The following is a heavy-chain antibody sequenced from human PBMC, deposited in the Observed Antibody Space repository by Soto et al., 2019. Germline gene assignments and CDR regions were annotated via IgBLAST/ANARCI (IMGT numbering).Heavy chain of an antibody. V-gene: IGHV3-30*04. CDR3: APHQSDTVITSTHFDT. Sequence: GGSLRLSCEATGFALSSYAMDWARQPPGKGLEWVAIISYDGTTKYYGDSVKGRFIVSRDNSKSRLYLQMNRLRTEDTAVYYRAPHQSDTVITSTHFDTWGQGTLVTVS. D-gene: IGHD4-17*01. CDR2: ISYDGTTK. CDR1: GFALSSYA. J-gene: IGHJ5*02.